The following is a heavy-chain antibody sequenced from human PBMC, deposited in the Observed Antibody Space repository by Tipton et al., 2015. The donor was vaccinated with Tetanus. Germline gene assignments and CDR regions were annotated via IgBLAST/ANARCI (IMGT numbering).Heavy chain of an antibody. J-gene: IGHJ6*02. V-gene: IGHV1-2*02. Sequence: QLVQSGAEMKKPGASVKVSCTASGYTFTNYYIYWVRQAPGQGLEWMGWIDPNSGGTVYAQKFQGRVTMTRDTSISTACMELRSLRSDDTAVYYCARDRGDYIYYGMDVWGPGTTVTVS. CDR1: GYTFTNYY. D-gene: IGHD3-22*01. CDR2: IDPNSGGT. CDR3: ARDRGDYIYYGMDV.